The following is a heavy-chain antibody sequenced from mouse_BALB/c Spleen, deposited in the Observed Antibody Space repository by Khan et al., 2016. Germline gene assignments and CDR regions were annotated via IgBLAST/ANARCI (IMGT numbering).Heavy chain of an antibody. CDR2: IRSKSNNYAT. CDR3: VRAPLSSYAMDY. CDR1: GFTFNTNA. J-gene: IGHJ4*01. Sequence: EVQLVETGGGLVQPKGSLKLSCAASGFTFNTNAMKWVRQAPGKGLEWVARIRSKSNNYATYYADSVKDRFTISRDDSQSMLYLQMNNLKTEDTAMYYCVRAPLSSYAMDYWGQGTSVTVS. V-gene: IGHV10S3*01. D-gene: IGHD1-1*01.